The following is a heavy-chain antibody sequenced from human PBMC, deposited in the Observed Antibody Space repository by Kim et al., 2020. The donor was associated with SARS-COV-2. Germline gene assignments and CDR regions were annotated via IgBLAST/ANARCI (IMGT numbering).Heavy chain of an antibody. V-gene: IGHV4-30-2*01. CDR3: ARGYGSGSPYGMDV. D-gene: IGHD3-10*01. Sequence: HPSLKRRGTISVDRSKNQFSRKLSSVTAADTAVYYCARGYGSGSPYGMDVWGQGTTVTVSS. J-gene: IGHJ6*02.